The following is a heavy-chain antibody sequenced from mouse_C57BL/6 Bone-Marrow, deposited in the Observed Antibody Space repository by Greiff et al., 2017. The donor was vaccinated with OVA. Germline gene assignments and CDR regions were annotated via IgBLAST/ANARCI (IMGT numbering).Heavy chain of an antibody. CDR1: GYTFTDYN. Sequence: EVQLQESGPELVKPGASVKIPCKASGYTFTDYNMDWVKQSHGKSLEWIGDINPNNGGTIYNQKFKGKATFTVDKSSSTAYMELRSLTSEDTAVYYCARLFAYWGQGTLVTVSA. J-gene: IGHJ3*01. V-gene: IGHV1-18*01. CDR3: ARLFAY. CDR2: INPNNGGT.